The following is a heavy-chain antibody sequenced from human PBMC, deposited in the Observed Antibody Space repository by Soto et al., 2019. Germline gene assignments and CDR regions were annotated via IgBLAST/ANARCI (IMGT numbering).Heavy chain of an antibody. Sequence: GGSLRLSCAVSGLTFSSYAMSWVRQGPGKGLEWVSTISGSGGSTYYADSVKGRFTISRDNSRDTPRQPMNNPRAEDPAVYDCSNGTGVRTFQPYYFDFWGQGTLVTVSS. J-gene: IGHJ4*02. D-gene: IGHD3-10*01. CDR1: GLTFSSYA. V-gene: IGHV3-23*01. CDR3: SNGTGVRTFQPYYFDF. CDR2: ISGSGGST.